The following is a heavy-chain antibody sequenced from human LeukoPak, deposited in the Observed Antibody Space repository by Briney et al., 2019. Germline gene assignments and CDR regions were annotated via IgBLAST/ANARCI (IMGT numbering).Heavy chain of an antibody. J-gene: IGHJ4*02. CDR3: ARDKYSGFVFDC. CDR2: ISSSDSST. D-gene: IGHD5-12*01. CDR1: VFTFSSYE. Sequence: PGGSLTLSCAASVFTFSSYEMNWVRQAPGKGLEWVSYISSSDSSTYYADSVKGRFTISRDNAKNSLSLQMNSLRVEDTAVYYCARDKYSGFVFDCWGQGTLVTVSS. V-gene: IGHV3-48*03.